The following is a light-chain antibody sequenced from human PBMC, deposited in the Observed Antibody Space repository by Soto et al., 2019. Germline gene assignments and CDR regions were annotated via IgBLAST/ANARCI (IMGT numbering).Light chain of an antibody. V-gene: IGKV1-39*01. CDR1: QSISSF. J-gene: IGKJ1*01. Sequence: DIQITQSASCLSSSVGDIVTITCRASQSISSFLNWYQQKPGKAPKVLIYAASTLQSGVPSRFSGSGSGTDFTLTISCLQSEDFATYYCQQYYSYPRTFGQGTKVDIK. CDR2: AAS. CDR3: QQYYSYPRT.